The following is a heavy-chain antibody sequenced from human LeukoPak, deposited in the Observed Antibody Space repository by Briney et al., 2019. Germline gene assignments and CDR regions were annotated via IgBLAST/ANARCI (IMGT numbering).Heavy chain of an antibody. V-gene: IGHV4-59*01. J-gene: IGHJ6*02. Sequence: SETLSLTCTVSGGSISSYYWSWIRQPPGKGLEWIGYIYYSGSTNYNPSLKSRVTISVDTSKNQFSLKLSSVTAADTAVYYCARDGSRYYYYGVDVWGQGTTVTVSS. CDR1: GGSISSYY. CDR2: IYYSGST. CDR3: ARDGSRYYYYGVDV.